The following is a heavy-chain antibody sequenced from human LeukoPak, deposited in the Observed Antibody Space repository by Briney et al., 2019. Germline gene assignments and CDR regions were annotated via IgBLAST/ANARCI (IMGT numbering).Heavy chain of an antibody. J-gene: IGHJ4*02. CDR2: ISYDGSNK. Sequence: GGSLRLSCAASGFTLSSYAMHWVRQAPGKGLEWVAVISYDGSNKYYADPVKGRFTISRDNSKNTLYLQMNSLRAEDTAVYYCARGDGSGWSGDYWGQGTLVTVSS. CDR3: ARGDGSGWSGDY. D-gene: IGHD6-19*01. V-gene: IGHV3-30-3*01. CDR1: GFTLSSYA.